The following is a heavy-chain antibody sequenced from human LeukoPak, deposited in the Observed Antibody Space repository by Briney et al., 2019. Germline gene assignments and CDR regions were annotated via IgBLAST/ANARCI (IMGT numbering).Heavy chain of an antibody. V-gene: IGHV3-74*01. CDR2: INSDGSST. CDR1: GFTFSSYW. D-gene: IGHD4-23*01. CDR3: ARATTVVTPADY. J-gene: IGHJ4*02. Sequence: PGGSLRLSCAASGFTFSSYWMHWVRQAPGKGLVWVSRINSDGSSTSYADSVKGRFTISRDNAKNSLYLQMNSLRAEDTAVYYCARATTVVTPADYWGQGTLVTVSS.